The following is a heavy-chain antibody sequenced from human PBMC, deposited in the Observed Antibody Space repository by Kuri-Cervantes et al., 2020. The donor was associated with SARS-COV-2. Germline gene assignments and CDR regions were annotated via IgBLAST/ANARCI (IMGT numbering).Heavy chain of an antibody. Sequence: GESLKISCAASGLTFSGYAVHWVRRAPGKGLEWVALISFDGSNEYYADSVKGRFNISRDTSKNTLYLQMKSLRPEDTAVYYCATEGGTYPGWFDPWGQGTLVTVSS. CDR3: ATEGGTYPGWFDP. J-gene: IGHJ5*02. CDR2: ISFDGSNE. V-gene: IGHV3-30-3*01. CDR1: GLTFSGYA. D-gene: IGHD1-26*01.